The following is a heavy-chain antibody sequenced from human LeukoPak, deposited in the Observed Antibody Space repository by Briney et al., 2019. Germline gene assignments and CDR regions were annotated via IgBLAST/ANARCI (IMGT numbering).Heavy chain of an antibody. Sequence: PGGSLRLSCAASRFTFSSYWMSWVRQAPGKGLEWVANIKQDGSEKYYVDSVKGRFTISRDNAKNSLNLQLNSLRAEDTAVYYCARLNSYGFYCFDYWGQGTLVTVSS. CDR1: RFTFSSYW. CDR2: IKQDGSEK. V-gene: IGHV3-7*01. CDR3: ARLNSYGFYCFDY. J-gene: IGHJ4*02. D-gene: IGHD5-18*01.